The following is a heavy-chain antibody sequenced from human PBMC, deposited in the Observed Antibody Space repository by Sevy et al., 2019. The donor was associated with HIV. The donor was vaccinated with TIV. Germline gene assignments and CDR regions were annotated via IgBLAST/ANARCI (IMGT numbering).Heavy chain of an antibody. D-gene: IGHD3-16*01. V-gene: IGHV3-33*07. CDR3: ARGRDYGNFDY. Sequence: GGSLRLSCATFGFNFSLYGMDWVRQAPGKGLEWVALIWYDGSQKYYVDSVKGRFTISRDNSKNTLYLQMNSLRAEDTAVYYCARGRDYGNFDYWGQGTRVTASS. J-gene: IGHJ4*02. CDR1: GFNFSLYG. CDR2: IWYDGSQK.